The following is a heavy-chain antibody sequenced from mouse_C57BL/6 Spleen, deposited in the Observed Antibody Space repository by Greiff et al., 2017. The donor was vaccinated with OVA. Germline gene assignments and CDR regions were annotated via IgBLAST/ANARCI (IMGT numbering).Heavy chain of an antibody. CDR3: ARCGWFAY. V-gene: IGHV1-50*01. CDR2: IDPSDSYT. Sequence: QVQLQQPGAELVKPGASVKLSCKASGYTFTSYWMQWVKQRPGQGLEWIGEIDPSDSYTNYNQKFKGKATLTVDTSSSTAFMLLSSLTSEDSAVYYCARCGWFAYWGQGTLVTVSA. CDR1: GYTFTSYW. J-gene: IGHJ3*01.